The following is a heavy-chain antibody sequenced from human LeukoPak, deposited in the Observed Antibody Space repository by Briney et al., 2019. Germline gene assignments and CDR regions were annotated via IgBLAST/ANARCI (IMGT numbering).Heavy chain of an antibody. CDR2: INHSGST. V-gene: IGHV4-34*01. Sequence: PSETLSLTCTVSGGSISSYYWSWIRQPPGKGLEWIGEINHSGSTNYNPSLKSRVTISVDTSKNQFSLKLSSVTAADTAVYYCARRRYCSGGSCYDLHYFDYWGQGTLVTVSS. D-gene: IGHD2-15*01. CDR3: ARRRYCSGGSCYDLHYFDY. J-gene: IGHJ4*02. CDR1: GGSISSYY.